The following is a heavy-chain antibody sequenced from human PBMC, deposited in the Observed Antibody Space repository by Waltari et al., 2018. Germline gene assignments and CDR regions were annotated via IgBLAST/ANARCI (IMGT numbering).Heavy chain of an antibody. D-gene: IGHD4-17*01. CDR3: ARHGYSGGWFDP. J-gene: IGHJ5*02. CDR1: GSPIRRRNYY. V-gene: IGHV4-39*01. Sequence: QLQLQESGPGLVKPSETLSLPCSFSGSPIRRRNYYWGWIRQAPGKGLEWIGGMFNGGSTYYNPSLKSRVTISVDTSKNQFSLRLNSVTAADTAIYYCARHGYSGGWFDPWGQGTLVTVSS. CDR2: MFNGGST.